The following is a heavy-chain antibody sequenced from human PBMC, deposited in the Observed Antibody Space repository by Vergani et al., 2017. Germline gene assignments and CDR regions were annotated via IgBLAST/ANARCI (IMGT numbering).Heavy chain of an antibody. V-gene: IGHV4-59*01. Sequence: QVQLQESGPGLVKPSETLSLTCTVSGGSISSYYWSWIRQPPGKGLEWIGYIYYSGSTNYNPSLKSRVTISVDTSKNQFSLKLSSVTAADTAVYYCARDRRQLARVGYWFDPWGQGTLVTVSS. CDR2: IYYSGST. CDR1: GGSISSYY. CDR3: ARDRRQLARVGYWFDP. D-gene: IGHD6-6*01. J-gene: IGHJ5*02.